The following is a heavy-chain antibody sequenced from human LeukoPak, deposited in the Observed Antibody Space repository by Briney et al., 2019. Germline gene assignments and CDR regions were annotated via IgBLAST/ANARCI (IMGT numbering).Heavy chain of an antibody. CDR3: ARARYYYDSSGYHYYYGMDV. J-gene: IGHJ6*02. D-gene: IGHD3-22*01. CDR1: GGSFSGYY. CDR2: INHSGST. Sequence: SETLSLTCAVYGGSFSGYYWSWIRQPPGKGLEWIGEINHSGSTNYNPSLKSRVTISVDTSKNQFSLKLSSVTAADTAVYYCARARYYYDSSGYHYYYGMDVWGQGTTVTVSS. V-gene: IGHV4-34*01.